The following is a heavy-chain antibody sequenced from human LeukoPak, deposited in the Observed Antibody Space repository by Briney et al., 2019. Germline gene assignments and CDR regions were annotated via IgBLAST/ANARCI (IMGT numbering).Heavy chain of an antibody. CDR2: IDSSGHT. D-gene: IGHD5/OR15-5a*01. CDR1: GTSIITSY. J-gene: IGHJ4*02. Sequence: PSETLSLTCTVSGTSIITSYWSWIWQFPGKGLEWIGFIDSSGHTDSNPSLSGRVTISIDTSKNQFFLRLTSVTAADTAVYYCAKGFYDSRLNSNPFDFWGRGTLVTVSS. CDR3: AKGFYDSRLNSNPFDF. V-gene: IGHV4-4*09.